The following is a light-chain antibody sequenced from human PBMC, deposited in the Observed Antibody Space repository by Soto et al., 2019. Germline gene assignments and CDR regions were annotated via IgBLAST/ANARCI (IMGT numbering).Light chain of an antibody. Sequence: QSVLTHPPSASGTPGQRVTISCSGSSSNIGSNTVNWYQQLPGTAPKLLIYSNNQRPSGVPDRFSGSKSGTSASLAISGLQSEDEADYYCAAWDDSLNGVVLGGGTKLTVL. V-gene: IGLV1-44*01. J-gene: IGLJ2*01. CDR1: SSNIGSNT. CDR3: AAWDDSLNGVV. CDR2: SNN.